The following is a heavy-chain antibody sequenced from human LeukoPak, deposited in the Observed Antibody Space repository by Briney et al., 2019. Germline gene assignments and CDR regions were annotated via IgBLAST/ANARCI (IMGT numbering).Heavy chain of an antibody. CDR1: GFTFYDYG. Sequence: RPGGSLRLSCAASGFTFYDYGMSWVRQAPGKGLEWVSGINWNGGSTAYADSVKGRFTISRDNAKNSLYLQMNSLRAEDTALYYCARDHKRDWYFDLWGRGTLVTVSS. V-gene: IGHV3-20*04. J-gene: IGHJ2*01. CDR2: INWNGGST. CDR3: ARDHKRDWYFDL. D-gene: IGHD1-1*01.